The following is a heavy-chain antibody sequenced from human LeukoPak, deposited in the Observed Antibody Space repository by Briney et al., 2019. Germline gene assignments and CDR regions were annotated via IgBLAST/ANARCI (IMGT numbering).Heavy chain of an antibody. J-gene: IGHJ4*02. V-gene: IGHV3-11*05. Sequence: GGSLILSCAASGFTFSDYYMSWIRQAPGKGLEWVSYISSSSSYTNYADSVKGRFTISRDNAKNSLYLQMNSLRAEDTAVYYCARDISGNYFDYWGQGTLVTVSS. CDR1: GFTFSDYY. D-gene: IGHD3-10*01. CDR3: ARDISGNYFDY. CDR2: ISSSSSYT.